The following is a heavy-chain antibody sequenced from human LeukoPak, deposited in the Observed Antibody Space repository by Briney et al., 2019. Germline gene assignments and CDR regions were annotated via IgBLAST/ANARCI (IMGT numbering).Heavy chain of an antibody. D-gene: IGHD3-10*01. Sequence: ASVKVSCKAFGYTFTSYGISWVRQAPGQGLEWMGGIIPIFGTANYAQKFQGRVTITADESTSTAYMELSSLRSEDTAVYYCARGFGITSTGDFDYWGQGTLVTVSS. V-gene: IGHV1-69*13. CDR2: IIPIFGTA. J-gene: IGHJ4*02. CDR1: GYTFTSYG. CDR3: ARGFGITSTGDFDY.